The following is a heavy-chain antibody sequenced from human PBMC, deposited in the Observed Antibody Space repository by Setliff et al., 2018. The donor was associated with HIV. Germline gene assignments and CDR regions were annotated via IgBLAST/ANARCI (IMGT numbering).Heavy chain of an antibody. CDR3: SHIYRNRTGVPDSNHSFDYYMGA. J-gene: IGHJ6*03. D-gene: IGHD4-4*01. CDR2: IKRKSEGATT. V-gene: IGHV3-15*01. Sequence: PGGSLRLSCAASGVTFTQAWMSWVRQAPGKGLEWVGRIKRKSEGATTEYAAPVKGRFTISRDDSKNTLYLQMNSLKSEDTGIYYCSHIYRNRTGVPDSNHSFDYYMGAWGKGTTVTVSS. CDR1: GVTFTQAW.